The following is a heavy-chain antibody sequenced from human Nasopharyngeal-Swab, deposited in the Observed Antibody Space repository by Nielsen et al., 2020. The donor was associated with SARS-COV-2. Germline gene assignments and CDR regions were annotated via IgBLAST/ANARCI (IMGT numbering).Heavy chain of an antibody. CDR3: AKNGVGWSFDY. Sequence: SEALSLTCTVSGGSINTYYWSWIRQPPGKGLEWIGYITYSGSTTYNPSLKSRVTISIDTSKNQFSLNLNSVTAADTAVYYCAKNGVGWSFDYWGQGTLVTVPS. D-gene: IGHD6-19*01. J-gene: IGHJ4*02. CDR2: ITYSGST. V-gene: IGHV4-59*08. CDR1: GGSINTYY.